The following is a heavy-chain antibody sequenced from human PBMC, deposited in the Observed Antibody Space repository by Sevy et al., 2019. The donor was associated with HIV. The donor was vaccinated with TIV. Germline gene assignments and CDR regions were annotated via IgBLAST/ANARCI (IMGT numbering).Heavy chain of an antibody. CDR3: ARPGSSGYSSSVVDY. D-gene: IGHD6-6*01. CDR2: IYPGDSDT. Sequence: GESLKISCKGSGCSFTSYWIGWVRQMPGKGLEWMGIIYPGDSDTRYSPSFQGQVTISADKSISTAYLQWSSLKASDTAMYYCARPGSSGYSSSVVDYWGQGTLVTVSS. CDR1: GCSFTSYW. V-gene: IGHV5-51*01. J-gene: IGHJ4*02.